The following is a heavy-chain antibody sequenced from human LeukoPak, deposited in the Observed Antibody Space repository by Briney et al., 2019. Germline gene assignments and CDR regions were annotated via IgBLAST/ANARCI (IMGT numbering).Heavy chain of an antibody. CDR2: IYYSGST. V-gene: IGHV4-59*01. D-gene: IGHD3-3*01. CDR1: GGSISSYY. J-gene: IGHJ5*02. CDR3: ARALVFNYYDFWTGYYHWFDP. Sequence: SETLSLTCTVSGGSISSYYWSWIRQPPGKGLEWIGYIYYSGSTNCNPSLKSRVTISVDTSKSQFSLKLSSVTAADTAVYYCARALVFNYYDFWTGYYHWFDPWGQGTLVTVSS.